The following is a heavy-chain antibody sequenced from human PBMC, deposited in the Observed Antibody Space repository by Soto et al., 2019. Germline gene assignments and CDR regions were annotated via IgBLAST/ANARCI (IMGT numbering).Heavy chain of an antibody. J-gene: IGHJ5*01. CDR2: VYYSGST. CDR1: GGSISSRSYS. V-gene: IGHV4-39*01. CDR3: ARLVPPVAAPRAWFDS. Sequence: PSETLALTCTVSGGSISSRSYSWCGMRQAPGKGLEWIGSVYYSGSTYYNPPLKSRGTISVDTSKNQFSLKLSSVTAADTAVYYCARLVPPVAAPRAWFDSWGQGTLVTVSS. D-gene: IGHD6-6*01.